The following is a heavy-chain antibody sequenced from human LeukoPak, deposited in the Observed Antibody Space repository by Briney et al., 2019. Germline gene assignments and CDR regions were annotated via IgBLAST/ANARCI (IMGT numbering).Heavy chain of an antibody. Sequence: PSQTLSLTYSVSGDSISSRTYYWTWIRQHPEKGLEWIGYIWNSGNTNYNPSLKSRVTISVDTSKNQFSLKLTSVTAADTALYYCASDVSSAFPNRFDPWGQGILVIVSS. CDR3: ASDVSSAFPNRFDP. J-gene: IGHJ5*02. CDR1: GDSISSRTYY. V-gene: IGHV4-31*03. CDR2: IWNSGNT. D-gene: IGHD6-6*01.